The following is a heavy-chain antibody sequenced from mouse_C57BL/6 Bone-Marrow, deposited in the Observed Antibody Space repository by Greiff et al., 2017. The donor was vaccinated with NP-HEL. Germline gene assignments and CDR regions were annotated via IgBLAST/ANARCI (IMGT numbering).Heavy chain of an antibody. Sequence: EVKLMESGGGLVQPGSSMKLSCTASGFTFSDYYMAWVRQVPEKGLEWVANINYDGSSTYYLDSLKSRFIISRDNAKNILYLQMSSLKSEDTATYYCARRGYDGSSYEYYAMDYWGQGTSVTVSS. V-gene: IGHV5-16*01. CDR2: INYDGSST. J-gene: IGHJ4*01. CDR1: GFTFSDYY. CDR3: ARRGYDGSSYEYYAMDY. D-gene: IGHD1-1*01.